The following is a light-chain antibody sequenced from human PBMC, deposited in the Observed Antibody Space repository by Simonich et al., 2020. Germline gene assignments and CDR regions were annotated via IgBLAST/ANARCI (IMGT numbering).Light chain of an antibody. Sequence: QSVLTQPPSVSAAPGQKVTISCSGSSSNIGNNYVSWYQQLPGTAPKLLIYDNNKRPAVIPDPFSGSKSGTSATLGITGLQTGDEADYYCGTWDSSLSAGVFGGGTKLTVL. J-gene: IGLJ2*01. V-gene: IGLV1-51*01. CDR3: GTWDSSLSAGV. CDR1: SSNIGNNY. CDR2: DNN.